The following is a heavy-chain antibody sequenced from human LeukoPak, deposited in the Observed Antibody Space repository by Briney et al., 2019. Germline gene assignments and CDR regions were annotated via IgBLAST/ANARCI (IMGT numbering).Heavy chain of an antibody. V-gene: IGHV1-46*01. Sequence: ASVTVSCKASGYTFTSYHMHWVRQAPGQGLEWMGIINPSGGSTSYAQKFQGRVTMTRDMSTSTVYMELSSLRSEDTAVYYCALLRAMPEGDYWGQGTLVTVSS. J-gene: IGHJ4*02. CDR2: INPSGGST. CDR1: GYTFTSYH. CDR3: ALLRAMPEGDY. D-gene: IGHD2-2*01.